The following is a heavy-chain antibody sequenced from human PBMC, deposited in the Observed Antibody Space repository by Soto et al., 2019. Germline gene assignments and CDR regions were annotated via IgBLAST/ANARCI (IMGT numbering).Heavy chain of an antibody. J-gene: IGHJ4*02. D-gene: IGHD2-15*01. CDR2: ITRNSDII. Sequence: EAQLVESGGGLIQPGGSLRLSCAASGFSFSSYSMNWVRQAPGKGLEWISYITRNSDIINYADSVKGRFTISRDNAKNSLHLQMHSLRADDTAVYYCARDREYCSGDKWYETGSAYWGQGTLLTVSS. CDR3: ARDREYCSGDKWYETGSAY. V-gene: IGHV3-48*01. CDR1: GFSFSSYS.